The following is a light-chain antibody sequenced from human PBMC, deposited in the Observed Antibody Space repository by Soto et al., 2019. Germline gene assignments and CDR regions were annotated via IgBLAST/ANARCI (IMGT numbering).Light chain of an antibody. CDR3: QHLNGYPRA. Sequence: DIQLTQSPSLLSACVGDRVTITCRASQGISTYLAWYQQKPGKAPELLIYAASTLQSGFPSSFSGSGSGTEFTLTINSLQPEDFATYYCQHLNGYPRAFGQGTQVEIK. J-gene: IGKJ1*01. CDR2: AAS. V-gene: IGKV1-9*01. CDR1: QGISTY.